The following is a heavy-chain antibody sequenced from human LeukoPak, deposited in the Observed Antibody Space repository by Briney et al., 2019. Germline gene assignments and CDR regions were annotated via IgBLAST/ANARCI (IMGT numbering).Heavy chain of an antibody. V-gene: IGHV4-39*07. CDR2: IYYSGYT. CDR1: GGSISSSSYY. D-gene: IGHD1-1*01. Sequence: SETLSLTCTVSGGSISSSSYYWGWIRQPPGKGLEWIGSIYYSGYTYYNASVESRVTISVDTSKNQFSLKLSSVTAADTAVYYCARSGVLWNLAYWGQGTLVTVSS. CDR3: ARSGVLWNLAY. J-gene: IGHJ4*02.